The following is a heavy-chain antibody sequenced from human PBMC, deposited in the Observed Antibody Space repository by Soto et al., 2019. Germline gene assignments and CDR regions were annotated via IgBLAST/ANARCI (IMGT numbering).Heavy chain of an antibody. V-gene: IGHV4-59*08. CDR2: ISNSGST. CDR1: GGSISSYY. J-gene: IGHJ5*02. D-gene: IGHD4-4*01. Sequence: SETLSLTCTVSGGSISSYYWNWIRQPPGKGLEWIGYISNSGSTNYNPSFTSRVTISMDTSNNQVSLRLSSVTAADTAIYYCASGRFSNYGQYWFDPWGQGTLVTVSS. CDR3: ASGRFSNYGQYWFDP.